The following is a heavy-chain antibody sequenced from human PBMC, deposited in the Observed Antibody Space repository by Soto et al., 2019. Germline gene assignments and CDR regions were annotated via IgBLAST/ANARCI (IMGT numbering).Heavy chain of an antibody. CDR3: ARAGGSGSSYYYYYGMDV. J-gene: IGHJ6*02. D-gene: IGHD3-10*01. CDR1: GYTFTGYY. V-gene: IGHV1-2*04. Sequence: ASVKVSCKASGYTFTGYYMHWVRQAPGQGLEWMGWINPNSGGTNYAQKFQGWVTMTRDTSISTAYMELSRLRSDDTAVFYCARAGGSGSSYYYYYGMDVWGQGTTVTVSS. CDR2: INPNSGGT.